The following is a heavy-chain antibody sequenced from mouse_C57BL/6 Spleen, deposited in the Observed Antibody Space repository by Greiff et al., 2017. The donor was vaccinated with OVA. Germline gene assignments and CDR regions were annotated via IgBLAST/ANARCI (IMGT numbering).Heavy chain of an antibody. J-gene: IGHJ4*01. CDR1: GYTFTDYY. D-gene: IGHD2-4*01. CDR3: ARGKYDYDEAMDY. V-gene: IGHV1-76*01. Sequence: QVHVKQSGAELVRPGASVKLSCKASGYTFTDYYINWVKQRPGQGLEWIARIYPGSGNTYYNEKFKGKATLTAEKSSSTAYMQLSSLTSEDSAVYFCARGKYDYDEAMDYWGQGTSVTVSS. CDR2: IYPGSGNT.